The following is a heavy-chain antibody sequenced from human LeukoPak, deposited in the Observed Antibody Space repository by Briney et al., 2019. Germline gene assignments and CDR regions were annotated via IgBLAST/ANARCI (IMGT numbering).Heavy chain of an antibody. J-gene: IGHJ4*02. CDR3: ARDPPTYYCDSSGYYDY. CDR1: GYTFTSYG. Sequence: ASVKVSCKASGYTFTSYGISWVRQAPGQGLEWMGWISAYNGNTNYAQKLQGRVTMTTDTSTSTAYMELRSLRSDDTAVYYCARDPPTYYCDSSGYYDYWGQGTLVTVSS. V-gene: IGHV1-18*01. D-gene: IGHD3-22*01. CDR2: ISAYNGNT.